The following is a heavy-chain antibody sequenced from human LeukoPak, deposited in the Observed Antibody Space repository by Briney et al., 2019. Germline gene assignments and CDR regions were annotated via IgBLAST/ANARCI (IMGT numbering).Heavy chain of an antibody. CDR1: GYTFTNYY. J-gene: IGHJ4*02. CDR2: INPSGGST. D-gene: IGHD3-16*02. CDR3: ATGITFGGLIATD. V-gene: IGHV1-46*01. Sequence: GASVKVSCKASGYTFTNYYMSWVRQAPGQGLEWMGIINPSGGSTTYAQKFQGRVTMTRDTSISTAYMELSSLRSEDTAVYYCATGITFGGLIATDWGQGTLVTVSS.